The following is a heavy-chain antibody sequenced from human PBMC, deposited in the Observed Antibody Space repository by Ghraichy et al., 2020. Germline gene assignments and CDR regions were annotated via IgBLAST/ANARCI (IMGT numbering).Heavy chain of an antibody. CDR1: GFTFNSYA. V-gene: IGHV3-23*01. CDR3: ATDPTQQVVITNYFDY. D-gene: IGHD3-22*01. J-gene: IGHJ4*02. Sequence: GGSLRLSCAASGFTFNSYAMSWVRQAPGKGLEWVSAISGSGGSTFYADSVKGRFTISRDNSKNMLYLQMNSLRAEDTAVYYCATDPTQQVVITNYFDYWGRGALVTVSS. CDR2: ISGSGGST.